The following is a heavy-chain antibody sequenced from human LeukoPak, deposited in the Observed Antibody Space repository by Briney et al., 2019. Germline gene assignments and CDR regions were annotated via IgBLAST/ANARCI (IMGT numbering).Heavy chain of an antibody. CDR2: INPNGGGT. Sequence: ASVKVSCKASGYTFTGYYMHWVRQAPGQGLEWMGWINPNGGGTNYAQKFQGRVTMTRDTSISTAYMELSRLRSDDTAVYYCARDPGSYYDSSGTEYWGQGTLVTVSS. CDR1: GYTFTGYY. J-gene: IGHJ4*02. D-gene: IGHD3-22*01. V-gene: IGHV1-2*02. CDR3: ARDPGSYYDSSGTEY.